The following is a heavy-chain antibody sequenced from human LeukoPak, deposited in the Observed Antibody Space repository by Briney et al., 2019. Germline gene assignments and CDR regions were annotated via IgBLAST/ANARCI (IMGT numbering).Heavy chain of an antibody. CDR1: RGTFSSYA. J-gene: IGHJ4*02. Sequence: ASVKVSCKASRGTFSSYAISWVRQAPGQGLEWMGGIIPIFGTANYAQKFQGRVTITADESTSTAYMELRSLRSDDTAVYYCASGSGGWQIDYWGQGTLVTVSS. CDR3: ASGSGGWQIDY. D-gene: IGHD1-1*01. CDR2: IIPIFGTA. V-gene: IGHV1-69*13.